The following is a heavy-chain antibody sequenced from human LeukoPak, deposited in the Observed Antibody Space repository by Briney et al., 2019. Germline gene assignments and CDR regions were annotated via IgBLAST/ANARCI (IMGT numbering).Heavy chain of an antibody. D-gene: IGHD4/OR15-4a*01. J-gene: IGHJ4*02. CDR2: IGYDGTSK. Sequence: GGSLRLSCAASGFTFSAYGMHWVRQAPGKGLDWVANIGYDGTSKYYADSVKGRFTISRDNSKNTLYLEMNSLRAEDTAVYYCAKDRGFYGGNLQYYFDYWGQGTLVTVSS. CDR3: AKDRGFYGGNLQYYFDY. CDR1: GFTFSAYG. V-gene: IGHV3-30*02.